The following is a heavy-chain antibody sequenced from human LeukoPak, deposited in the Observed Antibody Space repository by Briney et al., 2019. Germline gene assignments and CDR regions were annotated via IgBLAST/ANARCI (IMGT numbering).Heavy chain of an antibody. V-gene: IGHV4-59*01. J-gene: IGHJ6*02. CDR2: IYYSGST. CDR1: GGSISSYY. D-gene: IGHD5-12*01. CDR3: AREATSNSYYYCYGMDV. Sequence: SETLSLTCTVSGGSISSYYWSWIRQPPGKGLEWIGYIYYSGSTNYNPSLKSRVTISVDTSKNQFSLKLTSVTAADTAVYYCAREATSNSYYYCYGMDVWGQGTTVTVSS.